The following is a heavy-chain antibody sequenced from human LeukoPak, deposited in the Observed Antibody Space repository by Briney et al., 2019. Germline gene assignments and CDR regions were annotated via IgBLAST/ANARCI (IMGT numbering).Heavy chain of an antibody. J-gene: IGHJ4*02. V-gene: IGHV4-4*07. D-gene: IGHD3-22*01. CDR1: GGSISGYY. CDR2: IYTSGST. Sequence: PSETLSLTCTVSGGSISGYYWSWIRQPAGKGLEWIGHIYTSGSTNYNPSLKSRVTMSVDTSKNQFSLKLSSVTAADTAVYYCARSPWNYYDSSGYRRQYFDYWGQGTLVTVSS. CDR3: ARSPWNYYDSSGYRRQYFDY.